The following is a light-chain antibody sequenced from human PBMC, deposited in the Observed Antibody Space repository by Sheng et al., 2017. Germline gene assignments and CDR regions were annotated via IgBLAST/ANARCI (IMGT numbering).Light chain of an antibody. J-gene: IGKJ1*01. CDR1: QGIDNY. V-gene: IGKV1-27*01. CDR2: AAS. Sequence: DNQMTQSPSSLSASVGDRVTITCRASQGIDNYLAWYQQKPGKPPNLLIYAASNLHSGVPSRFSGSGSGTEFTLTISSLQPEDVAIYYCQDYSNNWTFGQGTKVEIK. CDR3: QDYSNNWT.